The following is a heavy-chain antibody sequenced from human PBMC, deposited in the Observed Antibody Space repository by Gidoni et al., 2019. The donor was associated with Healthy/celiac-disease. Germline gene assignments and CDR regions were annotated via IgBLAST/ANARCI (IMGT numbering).Heavy chain of an antibody. D-gene: IGHD7-27*01. Sequence: QVQLQQWGAGLLKPSETLSLTCAVYGGSFSGYYWSWLRKPPGKGLEWIGEFNHSGSTTYSPSLTSRVPISVDTSKTQFPLKLSSLPAADTAVYYCARVKGVRTKLGPFDYLGQGTLVTVSS. J-gene: IGHJ4*02. CDR3: ARVKGVRTKLGPFDY. CDR2: FNHSGST. V-gene: IGHV4-34*01. CDR1: GGSFSGYY.